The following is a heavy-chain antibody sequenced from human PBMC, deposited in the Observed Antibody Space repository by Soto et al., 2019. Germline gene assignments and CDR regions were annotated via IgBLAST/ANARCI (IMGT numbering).Heavy chain of an antibody. J-gene: IGHJ6*02. D-gene: IGHD3-22*01. V-gene: IGHV3-23*01. CDR1: GFTFSSFT. CDR3: TTGIVVVIPSGMDV. Sequence: GGSLRLSCTASGFTFSSFTMSWVRQAPGKGLAWVSAITGSGYTYYADSVKGRFTISRDNSKNTLYMQMNSLKTEDTAVYYCTTGIVVVIPSGMDVWGQGTTVTSP. CDR2: ITGSGYT.